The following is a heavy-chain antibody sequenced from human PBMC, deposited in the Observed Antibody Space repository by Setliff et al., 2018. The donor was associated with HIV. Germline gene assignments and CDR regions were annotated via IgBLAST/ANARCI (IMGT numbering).Heavy chain of an antibody. D-gene: IGHD3-16*01. V-gene: IGHV4-59*13. Sequence: SETLSLTCTVSGASISGYYWSWIRQPLGKELQWIGYIHYTGSTNYNPSLQSRITVSLDMSKSQFSLKLSSVTAADTAFYYCARGGPNWFDPWGPGTLVTVSS. CDR3: ARGGPNWFDP. CDR1: GASISGYY. CDR2: IHYTGST. J-gene: IGHJ5*02.